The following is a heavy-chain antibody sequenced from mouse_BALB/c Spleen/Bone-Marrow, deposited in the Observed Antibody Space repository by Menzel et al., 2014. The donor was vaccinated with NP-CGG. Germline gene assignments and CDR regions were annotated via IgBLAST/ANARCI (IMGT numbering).Heavy chain of an antibody. Sequence: EVKLVESGGGLVQPGGSLKPSCAASGFTFSSYGMSWVRQTPDKRLELVATINSNGGSTYYPDSVKGRFTISRDNAKNTLYLQMSSLKSEDTAMYYCARGLGFFDYWGQGTTLTVSS. CDR1: GFTFSSYG. CDR2: INSNGGST. V-gene: IGHV5-6-3*01. CDR3: ARGLGFFDY. D-gene: IGHD4-1*01. J-gene: IGHJ2*01.